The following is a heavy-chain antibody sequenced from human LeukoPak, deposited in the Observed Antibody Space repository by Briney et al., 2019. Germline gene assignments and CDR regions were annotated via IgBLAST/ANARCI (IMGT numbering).Heavy chain of an antibody. V-gene: IGHV4-59*08. CDR1: GGSISSYY. J-gene: IGHJ6*02. CDR2: IYYSGST. CDR3: ARCTVVPAAIIGMDV. Sequence: PSETLSLTCTVSGGSISSYYWSWIRQPPGKGLEWIGYIYYSGSTNYNPSLKSRVTISVDTSKNQFSLKLSSVTAADTAVYYCARCTVVPAAIIGMDVWGQGTTVTVSS. D-gene: IGHD2-2*01.